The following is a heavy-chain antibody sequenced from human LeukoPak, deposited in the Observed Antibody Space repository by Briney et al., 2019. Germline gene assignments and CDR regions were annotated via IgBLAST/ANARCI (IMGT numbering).Heavy chain of an antibody. Sequence: AETLSLTCTVSGGSISSYYWSWIRQPPGKRLEWIGHIYYSGSTNYNPSLKSRVTISVDTSKNQFSLKLSSVTAADTAVYYCASRSSIWSGYQDTLYYFDSWGQGTLVTVSS. D-gene: IGHD3-3*01. V-gene: IGHV4-59*01. CDR2: IYYSGST. J-gene: IGHJ4*02. CDR1: GGSISSYY. CDR3: ASRSSIWSGYQDTLYYFDS.